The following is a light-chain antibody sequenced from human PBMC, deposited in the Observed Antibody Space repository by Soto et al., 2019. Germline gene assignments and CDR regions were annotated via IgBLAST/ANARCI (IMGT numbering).Light chain of an antibody. CDR1: QSRRSS. Sequence: ETMMIQYPDTLSVARGERATLSCRASQSRRSSLAWYQQKPGQAPRLLIYDASTRATGIPARFSGSGSGTDFTLTISGLQSEDFAVYYCQQYNNWPQPFGPGTKVDIK. V-gene: IGKV3-15*01. CDR3: QQYNNWPQP. J-gene: IGKJ1*01. CDR2: DAS.